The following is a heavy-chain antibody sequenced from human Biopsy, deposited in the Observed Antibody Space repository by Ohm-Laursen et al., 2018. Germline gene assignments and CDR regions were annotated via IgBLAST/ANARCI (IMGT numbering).Heavy chain of an antibody. CDR3: ARTSIMDV. J-gene: IGHJ6*02. CDR1: GGSSSNSG. D-gene: IGHD2/OR15-2a*01. Sequence: SVKVSCKASGGSSSNSGITWVRQAPGQGLEWMGRSIPMLGIANYAQKFQDRLTMTSDKFTRTAYMELSSLRSEDTAVYYCARTSIMDVWGQGTTVTVSS. CDR2: SIPMLGIA. V-gene: IGHV1-69*04.